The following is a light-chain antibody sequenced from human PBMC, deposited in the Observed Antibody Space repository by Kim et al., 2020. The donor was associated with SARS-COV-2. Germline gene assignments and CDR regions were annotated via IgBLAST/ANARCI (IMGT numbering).Light chain of an antibody. CDR3: QAWDSSTVV. J-gene: IGLJ3*02. Sequence: VSPGQTASITCSGDKLGDKYACWYQQKPGQSPVLVIYQDNKRPSGITERFSGSNSGNTATLTISGTQAMDEADYYCQAWDSSTVVFGGGTQLTVL. CDR1: KLGDKY. CDR2: QDN. V-gene: IGLV3-1*01.